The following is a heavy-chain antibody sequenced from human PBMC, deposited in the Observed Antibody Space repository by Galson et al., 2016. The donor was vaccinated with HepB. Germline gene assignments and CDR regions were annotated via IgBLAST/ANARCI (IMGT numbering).Heavy chain of an antibody. CDR2: IDISGSII. Sequence: SLRLSCAASGFTFSGSYMNWVRQAPGKGLEWVSYIDISGSIIYYADSVKGRFTISRDNAKNSLYLQMNSLRAEDTAVYYCARDASYSDSSGYFHNYYYGMDVWGQGTLVAVSS. D-gene: IGHD3-22*01. V-gene: IGHV3-48*03. J-gene: IGHJ6*02. CDR1: GFTFSGSY. CDR3: ARDASYSDSSGYFHNYYYGMDV.